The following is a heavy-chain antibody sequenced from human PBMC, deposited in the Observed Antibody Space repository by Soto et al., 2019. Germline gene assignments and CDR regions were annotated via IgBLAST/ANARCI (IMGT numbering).Heavy chain of an antibody. J-gene: IGHJ4*02. Sequence: LLNVSCKGAGYAFTSYAMHWVRQAPGQRLEWMGWINAGNGNTKYSQKFQGRVTITRDTSASTAYMELSSLRSEDTAVYYCARDILFDYWGQGTLVTVSS. V-gene: IGHV1-3*01. CDR3: ARDILFDY. CDR1: GYAFTSYA. CDR2: INAGNGNT. D-gene: IGHD2-15*01.